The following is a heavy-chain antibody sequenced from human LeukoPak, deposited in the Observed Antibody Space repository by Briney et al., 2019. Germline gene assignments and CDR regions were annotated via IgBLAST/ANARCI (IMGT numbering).Heavy chain of an antibody. CDR1: GFTFSSYS. Sequence: GGSLRLSCAASGFTFSSYSMNWVRQAPGKGLEWVSSISSSSSYIYYADSVKGRFTISRDNAKNSLYLQMNSLRAEDTAVYYCASQFAIAAAGTSYWGQGTLVTVSS. D-gene: IGHD6-13*01. J-gene: IGHJ4*02. CDR3: ASQFAIAAAGTSY. CDR2: ISSSSSYI. V-gene: IGHV3-21*01.